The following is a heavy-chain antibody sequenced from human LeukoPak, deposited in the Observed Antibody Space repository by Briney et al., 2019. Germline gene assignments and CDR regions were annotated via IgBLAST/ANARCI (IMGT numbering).Heavy chain of an antibody. CDR3: AKDLFRLVRTYYYGSGLGAFDI. D-gene: IGHD3-10*01. CDR2: ISGSGGST. CDR1: GFTFSSYA. J-gene: IGHJ3*02. V-gene: IGHV3-23*01. Sequence: PGGSLRLSCAASGFTFSSYAMSWVRQAPGKGLEWVSAISGSGGSTYYADSVKGRFTISRDNSKNTLYLQMNSLRAEDTAVYYCAKDLFRLVRTYYYGSGLGAFDIWGQGTMVTVSS.